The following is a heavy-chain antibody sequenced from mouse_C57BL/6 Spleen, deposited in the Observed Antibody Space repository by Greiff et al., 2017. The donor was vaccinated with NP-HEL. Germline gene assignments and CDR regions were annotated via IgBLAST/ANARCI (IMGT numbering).Heavy chain of an antibody. J-gene: IGHJ1*03. V-gene: IGHV3-6*01. CDR1: GYSITSGYY. Sequence: EVKLMESGPGLVKPSQSLSLTCSVTGYSITSGYYWNWILQFPGNKLEWMGYISYDGSNNYNPSLKNRISITRDTSKNQFFLKLNSVTTEDTATYYCARHDWYFDVWGTGTTVTVSS. CDR2: ISYDGSN. CDR3: ARHDWYFDV.